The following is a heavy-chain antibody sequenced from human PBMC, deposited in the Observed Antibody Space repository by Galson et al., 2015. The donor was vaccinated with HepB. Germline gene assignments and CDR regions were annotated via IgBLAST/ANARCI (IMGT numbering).Heavy chain of an antibody. CDR3: ASRRADYTVIT. J-gene: IGHJ4*02. CDR1: GFTFSHYG. V-gene: IGHV3-30*02. D-gene: IGHD4-11*01. CDR2: IWYDGSNK. Sequence: LILSCAASGFTFSHYGMHWVRQAPGKGLEWVAFIWYDGSNKYYAESVKGRFTISRDNSKNTLYLQMNSLRGEDTAVYYCASRRADYTVITWGQGTLVTVSS.